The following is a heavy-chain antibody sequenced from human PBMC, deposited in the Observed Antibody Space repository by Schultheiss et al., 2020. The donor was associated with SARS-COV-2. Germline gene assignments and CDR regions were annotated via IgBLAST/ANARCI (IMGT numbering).Heavy chain of an antibody. CDR1: GGSISSGGYY. CDR2: IYYSGST. CDR3: ARGWGSSGWFDP. J-gene: IGHJ5*02. Sequence: LRLSCTVSGGSISSGGYYWSWIRQHPGKGLEWIGYIYYSGSTYYNPSLESRVSISTDTSNNQVSLKLSSVTAADTAVYYCARGWGSSGWFDPWGQGTLVTVSS. D-gene: IGHD3-16*01. V-gene: IGHV4-31*03.